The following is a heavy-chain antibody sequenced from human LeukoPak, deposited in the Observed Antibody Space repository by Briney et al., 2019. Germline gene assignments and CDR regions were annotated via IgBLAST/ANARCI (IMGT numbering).Heavy chain of an antibody. J-gene: IGHJ5*02. CDR2: INPNSGCT. D-gene: IGHD1-7*01. Sequence: ASVKVSCKASGYTFTGYYMHWVRQAPGQGLEWMGWINPNSGCTNYAQKFQGRVTMTRDMSTSTVYMELSSLRSEDTAVYYCARGPGGWNYVPQGFDPWGQGTLVTVSS. CDR1: GYTFTGYY. V-gene: IGHV1-2*02. CDR3: ARGPGGWNYVPQGFDP.